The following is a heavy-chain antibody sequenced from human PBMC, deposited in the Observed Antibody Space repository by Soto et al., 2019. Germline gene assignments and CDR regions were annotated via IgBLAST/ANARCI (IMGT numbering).Heavy chain of an antibody. Sequence: QVQLVQSGAEVKKPGSSVKVSCKASGGTFSSYAISWVRQAPGQGLEWMGGIIPIFGTANYAQKFQGRVTITADESTSTAYLELSSLTSEDTAVYYCARVRLPLPHYYYYYGMDVWGQGTTVTVSS. CDR2: IIPIFGTA. D-gene: IGHD2-2*01. CDR3: ARVRLPLPHYYYYYGMDV. V-gene: IGHV1-69*01. CDR1: GGTFSSYA. J-gene: IGHJ6*02.